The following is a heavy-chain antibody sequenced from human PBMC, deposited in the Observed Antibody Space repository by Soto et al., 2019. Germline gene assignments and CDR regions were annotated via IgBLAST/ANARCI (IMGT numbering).Heavy chain of an antibody. J-gene: IGHJ4*02. CDR3: ARDGGYCSGGSCYRPFDY. Sequence: EVQLVESGGGLVKPGGSLRLSCAASGFTFSSYSMNWVRQAPGKGLEWVSSISSSSSYIYYADSVKGRFTISRDNAKNSLYLQMNSLRAEVTAVYYCARDGGYCSGGSCYRPFDYWGQGTLVTVSS. D-gene: IGHD2-15*01. CDR1: GFTFSSYS. CDR2: ISSSSSYI. V-gene: IGHV3-21*01.